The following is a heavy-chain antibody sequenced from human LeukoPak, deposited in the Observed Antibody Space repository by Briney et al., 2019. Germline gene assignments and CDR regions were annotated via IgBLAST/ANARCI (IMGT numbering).Heavy chain of an antibody. CDR3: AKSTTVTQRGYFDY. Sequence: PGGSLRLSCAASGFTFSSYGMHCARHAPAKGLEWVAIISYDGSNKYYADSVKGRFTISRDNSKNTLYLQMNSLRAEDTAVYYCAKSTTVTQRGYFDYWGQGTLVTVSS. D-gene: IGHD4-17*01. V-gene: IGHV3-30*18. CDR1: GFTFSSYG. CDR2: ISYDGSNK. J-gene: IGHJ4*02.